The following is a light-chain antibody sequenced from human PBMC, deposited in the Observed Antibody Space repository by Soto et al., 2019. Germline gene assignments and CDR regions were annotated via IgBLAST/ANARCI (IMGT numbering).Light chain of an antibody. CDR3: QQYYSSACT. V-gene: IGKV4-1*01. CDR1: QSVLYSSNNKNY. J-gene: IGKJ2*02. Sequence: DIVMTQSPDSLAVSLGERAIINCKSSQSVLYSSNNKNYLAWYQQKPGQPPKLLIYWASTRESGVPDRFSGSGSGTDFTLTISSLQAEDVAVYYCQQYYSSACTFGQGTNLEIK. CDR2: WAS.